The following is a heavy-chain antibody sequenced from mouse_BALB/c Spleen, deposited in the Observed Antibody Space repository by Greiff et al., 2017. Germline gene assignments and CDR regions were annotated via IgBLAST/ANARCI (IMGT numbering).Heavy chain of an antibody. CDR2: IDPSDSYT. CDR3: TRDYRYFDV. J-gene: IGHJ1*01. Sequence: QVQLQQSGAELVKPGASVKMSCKASGYTFTSYWMHWVKQRPGQGLEWIGVIDPSDSYTSYNQKFKGKATLTVDTSSSTAYMQLSSLTSEDSAVYYCTRDYRYFDVWGAGTTVTVSS. V-gene: IGHV1S127*01. CDR1: GYTFTSYW.